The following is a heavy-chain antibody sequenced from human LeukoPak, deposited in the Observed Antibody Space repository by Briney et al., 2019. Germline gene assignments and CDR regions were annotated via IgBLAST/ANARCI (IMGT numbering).Heavy chain of an antibody. Sequence: ASVKVSWKASGGTFSSYAISWVRQAPGQGLEWMGRIIPILGIANYAQKFQGRVTITADKSTSTAYMELSSLRSEDTAVYYCATGGVSPYYYYGMDVRGQGTTVTVSS. D-gene: IGHD3-10*01. V-gene: IGHV1-69*04. CDR1: GGTFSSYA. J-gene: IGHJ6*02. CDR2: IIPILGIA. CDR3: ATGGVSPYYYYGMDV.